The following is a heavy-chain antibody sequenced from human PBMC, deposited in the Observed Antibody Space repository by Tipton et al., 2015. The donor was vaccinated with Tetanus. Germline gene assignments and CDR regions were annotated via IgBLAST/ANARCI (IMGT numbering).Heavy chain of an antibody. Sequence: TLSLTCTVSGASIRSGGYYWTWIRQHPERGLEWLGYIYYTGNTYYNPSLKSRVTISVDTSKNQFSLKLSSVTAADTAVYYCARGTGDYWGQGTLVTVSS. CDR2: IYYTGNT. D-gene: IGHD1-14*01. V-gene: IGHV4-31*03. CDR1: GASIRSGGYY. CDR3: ARGTGDY. J-gene: IGHJ4*02.